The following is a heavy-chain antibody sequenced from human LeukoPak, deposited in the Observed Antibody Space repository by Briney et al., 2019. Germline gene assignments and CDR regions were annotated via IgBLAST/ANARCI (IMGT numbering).Heavy chain of an antibody. Sequence: SQTLSLTCTVSGGSISSGGYYWSWIRQHPGKGLEWIGYIYYSGSTYYNPSLKSRVTISVDTSKNQFSLKLSSVTAADTAVYYCARGAPSGGLVDYWGQGTLVTVSS. D-gene: IGHD6-25*01. CDR1: GGSISSGGYY. J-gene: IGHJ4*02. CDR2: IYYSGST. CDR3: ARGAPSGGLVDY. V-gene: IGHV4-31*03.